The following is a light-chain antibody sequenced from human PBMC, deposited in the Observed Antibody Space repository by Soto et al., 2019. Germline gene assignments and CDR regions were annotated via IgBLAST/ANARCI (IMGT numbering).Light chain of an antibody. CDR1: QTVSSAS. CDR3: KQYNTSPWT. J-gene: IGKJ1*01. CDR2: CAS. V-gene: IGKV3-20*01. Sequence: EFVLTQSPGTLSLSPGERATLSCRASQTVSSASLAWFQQKPCQAPRLLIYCASSRATGIPDRFRCAGSGTEFTRNSGRVAPEDYAVYYCKQYNTSPWTFGQGTKVDIK.